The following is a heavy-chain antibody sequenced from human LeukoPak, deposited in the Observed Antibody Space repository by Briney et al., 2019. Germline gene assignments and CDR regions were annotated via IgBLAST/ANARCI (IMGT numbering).Heavy chain of an antibody. CDR3: AKGQDYGDSNFDY. J-gene: IGHJ4*02. V-gene: IGHV3-7*03. Sequence: GGSLRLSCAASGFTFSSYWMNWVRQAPGKGLEWVANIKQDGSEKYYVDSVKGRFTISRDNSKNTLYLQMNSLRAEDTAVYYRAKGQDYGDSNFDYWGQGTLVTVSS. CDR2: IKQDGSEK. D-gene: IGHD4-17*01. CDR1: GFTFSSYW.